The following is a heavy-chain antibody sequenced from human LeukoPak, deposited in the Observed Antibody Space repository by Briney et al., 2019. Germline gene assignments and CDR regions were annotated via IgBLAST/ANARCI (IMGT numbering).Heavy chain of an antibody. CDR2: ISAYNGNT. J-gene: IGHJ4*02. D-gene: IGHD6-13*01. CDR1: GYTFSSYG. CDR3: ARAYIVGAAAGHDY. Sequence: RASVKVSCKASGYTFSSYGISWVRQAPGQGLEWMGWISAYNGNTNYAQKLQGRVTMTTDTSTSTAYMELRSLRSDDTAVYYCARAYIVGAAAGHDYWGQGTLSPSPQ. V-gene: IGHV1-18*01.